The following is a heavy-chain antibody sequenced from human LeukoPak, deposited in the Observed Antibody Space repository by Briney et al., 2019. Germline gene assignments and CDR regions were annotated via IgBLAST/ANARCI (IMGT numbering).Heavy chain of an antibody. CDR2: IYSGGST. V-gene: IGHV3-53*01. CDR1: GFTVSSNY. Sequence: GGSLRLSCAASGFTVSSNYMSWVRQAPGKGLEWVSVIYSGGSTSYADSVKGRSTISRDNSMNTLYLQMNSLRAEDTAVYYCARGRTYYYDSSGPPLPYYFDYWGQGTLVTVSS. J-gene: IGHJ4*02. D-gene: IGHD3-22*01. CDR3: ARGRTYYYDSSGPPLPYYFDY.